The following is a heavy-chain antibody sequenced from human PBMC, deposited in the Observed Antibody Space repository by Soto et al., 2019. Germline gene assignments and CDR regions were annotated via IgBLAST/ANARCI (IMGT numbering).Heavy chain of an antibody. CDR1: GGSISSGGYS. CDR2: MYHSGST. CDR3: DRVPDY. V-gene: IGHV4-30-2*01. D-gene: IGHD2-2*01. Sequence: PSQTLSLTCAVSGGSISSGGYSWSWIRQPPGKGLEWIGYMYHSGSTYYNPSLKSRVTISIDRSKNQFSLKLSSVTAADTAVYYCDRVPDYWGQGILVTXSS. J-gene: IGHJ4*02.